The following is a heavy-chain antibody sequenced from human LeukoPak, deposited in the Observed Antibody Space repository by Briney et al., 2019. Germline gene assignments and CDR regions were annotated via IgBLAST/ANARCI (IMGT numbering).Heavy chain of an antibody. D-gene: IGHD4-23*01. V-gene: IGHV3-48*01. J-gene: IGHJ4*02. CDR3: GRDFYGGYFFEY. CDR2: ISSSYSPI. CDR1: GFTFSRYS. Sequence: PGGSLRLSCAASGFTFSRYSMNWVRLAPGKGLEWVSRISSSYSPIYYPDSGKGRFIISRDNDKNLLYMSMTSVRAEDTAVYYCGRDFYGGYFFEYRGQGTPVTVSS.